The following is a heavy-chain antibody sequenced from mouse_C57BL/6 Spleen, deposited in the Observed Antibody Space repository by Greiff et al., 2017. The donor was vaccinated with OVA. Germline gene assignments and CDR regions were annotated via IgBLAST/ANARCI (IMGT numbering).Heavy chain of an antibody. CDR2: IDPSDSYT. CDR1: GYTFTSYW. Sequence: QVHVKQPGAELVKPGASVKLSCKASGYTFTSYWMQWVKQRPGQGLEWIGEIDPSDSYTNYNQKFKGKATLTVDTSSSTAYMQLSSLTSEDSAGYDCAIMTYWGQGTLVTVSA. V-gene: IGHV1-50*01. J-gene: IGHJ3*01. CDR3: AIMTY. D-gene: IGHD2-3*01.